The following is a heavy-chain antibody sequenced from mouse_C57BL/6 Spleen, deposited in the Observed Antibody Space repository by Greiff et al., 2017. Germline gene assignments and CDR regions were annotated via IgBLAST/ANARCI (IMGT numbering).Heavy chain of an antibody. D-gene: IGHD1-1*01. CDR2: IDPSDSET. V-gene: IGHV1-52*01. J-gene: IGHJ1*03. Sequence: QVQLQQPGAELVRPGSSVKLSCKASGYTFTSYWMHWVKQRPIQGLEWIGNIDPSDSETHYNQKFKDKATLTVDKSSSTAYMQLSSLTSEDSAVYYCADGSSYWYFDVGGTGTTVTVSS. CDR1: GYTFTSYW. CDR3: ADGSSYWYFDV.